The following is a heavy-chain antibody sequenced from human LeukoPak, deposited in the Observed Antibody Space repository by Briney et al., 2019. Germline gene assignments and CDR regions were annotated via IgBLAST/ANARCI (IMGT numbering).Heavy chain of an antibody. D-gene: IGHD1-14*01. CDR1: GFTFTNYW. J-gene: IGHJ6*03. CDR3: ARLNTTYYYMDV. V-gene: IGHV3-7*01. CDR2: IKQDRSEK. Sequence: GGSLRLSCAASGFTFTNYWMSWVRQAPGKGLELVANIKQDRSEKYYVDSVKGRFTISRDNAKNSLYLQMNSLRAEDTAVYYCARLNTTYYYMDVWGKGTTVTVSS.